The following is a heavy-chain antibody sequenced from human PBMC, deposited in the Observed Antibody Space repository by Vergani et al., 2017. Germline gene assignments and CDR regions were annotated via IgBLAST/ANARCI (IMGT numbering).Heavy chain of an antibody. CDR2: INPSGGST. V-gene: IGHV1-46*01. D-gene: IGHD3-22*01. Sequence: QVQLVQSGAEVKKPGASVKVSCKASGYTFTSYYMHWVRKAQGQGLEWMGIINPSGGSTSYAQKFQGRATMTRDTSTSTVYMELSSLRSEDTAVYYCAGDDCYYYDSSSFGTLKYWGQGTLVTVSS. J-gene: IGHJ4*02. CDR3: AGDDCYYYDSSSFGTLKY. CDR1: GYTFTSYY.